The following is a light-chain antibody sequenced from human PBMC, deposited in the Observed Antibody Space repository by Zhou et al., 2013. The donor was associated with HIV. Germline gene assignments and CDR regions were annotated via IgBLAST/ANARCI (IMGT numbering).Light chain of an antibody. Sequence: DIQMTQSPSSLSASVGDRVTITCRASQSISGYLNWYQQKPGKAPKVLMYAVSSLQSGVPSRFSGSGSGTDFTLTISSLQPEDFATYYCQQSYSTPWTFGQGTKVEIK. CDR1: QSISGY. J-gene: IGKJ1*01. V-gene: IGKV1-39*01. CDR3: QQSYSTPWT. CDR2: AVS.